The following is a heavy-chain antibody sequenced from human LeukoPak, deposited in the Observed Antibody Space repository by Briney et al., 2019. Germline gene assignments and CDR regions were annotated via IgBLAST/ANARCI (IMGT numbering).Heavy chain of an antibody. J-gene: IGHJ4*02. D-gene: IGHD2-15*01. CDR3: AKLDSELVDY. CDR1: GFTFSSYG. Sequence: PGGSLRLSCAASGFTFSSYGMHWVRQAPGKGLEWVAFIRYDGSNKYYADSVKGRFTISRDNSKNTLYLQMNSLRAEDTAVYYCAKLDSELVDYWGQGTLVTVPS. CDR2: IRYDGSNK. V-gene: IGHV3-30*02.